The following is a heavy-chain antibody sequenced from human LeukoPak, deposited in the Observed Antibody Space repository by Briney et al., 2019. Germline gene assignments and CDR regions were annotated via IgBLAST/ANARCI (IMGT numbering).Heavy chain of an antibody. CDR1: GGTFSSYA. CDR2: IIPIFGTA. CDR3: AASRDGYNWFDY. J-gene: IGHJ4*02. V-gene: IGHV1-69*05. Sequence: TVKVSCKASGGTFSSYAISWVRQAPGQGLEWMGGIIPIFGTANYAQKFQGRVTIATDESTSTAYMELSSLRSEDTAVYYCAASRDGYNWFDYWGQGTLLTVSS. D-gene: IGHD5-24*01.